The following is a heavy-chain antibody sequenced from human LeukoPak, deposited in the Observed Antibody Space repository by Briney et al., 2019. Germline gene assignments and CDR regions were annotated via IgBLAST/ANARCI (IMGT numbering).Heavy chain of an antibody. D-gene: IGHD2-15*01. CDR3: ARVIGGDYLDY. CDR1: GFTFSTYA. CDR2: ISSNGGDT. J-gene: IGHJ4*02. Sequence: GGSLRPSCSASGFTFSTYAMHWVRQAPGKGLEYVSTISSNGGDTYYADSVKGRFTISRDNAKNSLYLQMNSLRAEDTAVYYCARVIGGDYLDYWGQGTLVTVSS. V-gene: IGHV3-64*04.